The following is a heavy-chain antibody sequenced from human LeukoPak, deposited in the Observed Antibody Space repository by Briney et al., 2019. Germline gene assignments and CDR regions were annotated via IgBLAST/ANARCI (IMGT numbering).Heavy chain of an antibody. CDR1: GYTFTSYD. Sequence: ASVKVSCKASGYTFTSYDINWVRQATGQGLEWMGWMNPNSGNTGYAQKFQGRVTMTRNTSISTAYMELSSLRSEDTAVYYCARAYGSGNWFDPWGQGTLVTVSS. CDR2: MNPNSGNT. D-gene: IGHD3-10*01. V-gene: IGHV1-8*01. CDR3: ARAYGSGNWFDP. J-gene: IGHJ5*02.